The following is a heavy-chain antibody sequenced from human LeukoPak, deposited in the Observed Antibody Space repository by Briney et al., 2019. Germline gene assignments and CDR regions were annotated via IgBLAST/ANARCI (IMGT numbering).Heavy chain of an antibody. D-gene: IGHD2-15*01. CDR3: ARVYCSGGSCPDAFDI. CDR2: INPSGGST. V-gene: IGHV1-46*01. CDR1: GYTFTSYY. J-gene: IGHJ3*02. Sequence: ASVKVSCKASGYTFTSYYMHWVRQAPGQGLEWMGIINPSGGSTSYAQKFQGRVTMTRDTSTSTVYMELSSLRSEDTAVYYCARVYCSGGSCPDAFDIWGQGTMVTVSS.